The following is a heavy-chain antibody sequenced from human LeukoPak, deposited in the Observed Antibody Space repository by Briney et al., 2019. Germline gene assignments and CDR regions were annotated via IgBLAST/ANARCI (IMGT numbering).Heavy chain of an antibody. CDR2: ISGSGGNT. V-gene: IGHV3-23*01. CDR3: AKSSEGVGEFFDY. J-gene: IGHJ4*02. CDR1: GFTFSSYA. D-gene: IGHD3-10*01. Sequence: GGSLRLSCAASGFTFSSYAMSWVRQAPGKGLEWVSAISGSGGNTYYADSVKGRFTISRDNSKNTLYLQMNSLRAEDTAVYYCAKSSEGVGEFFDYWGQGTLVTVSS.